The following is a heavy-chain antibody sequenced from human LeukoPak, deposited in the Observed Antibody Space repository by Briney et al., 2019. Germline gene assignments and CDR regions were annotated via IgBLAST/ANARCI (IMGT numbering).Heavy chain of an antibody. CDR1: GFTFSSYG. CDR3: AKDSVWGSYRYLYYFDY. J-gene: IGHJ4*02. CDR2: IRYDGSNK. D-gene: IGHD3-16*02. Sequence: QSGGSLRLSCAASGFTFSSYGMHWVRQAPGKGLEWVAFIRYDGSNKYYADSVKGRFTISRDNSKNTLYLQMNSLRAEDTAVYYCAKDSVWGSYRYLYYFDYWGQGTLVTVSS. V-gene: IGHV3-30*02.